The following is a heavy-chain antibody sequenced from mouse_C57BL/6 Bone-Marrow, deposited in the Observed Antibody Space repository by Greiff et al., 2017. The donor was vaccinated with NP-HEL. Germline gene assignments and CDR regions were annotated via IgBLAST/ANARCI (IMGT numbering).Heavy chain of an antibody. D-gene: IGHD2-3*01. CDR2: IDPSDSYT. Sequence: VQLQQPGAELVRPGTSVKLSCKASGYTFTSYWMHWVKQRPGQGLEWIGVIDPSDSYTNYNQKFKGKATLTVDTSSSTAYMQLSSLTSEDSAVYYCARRIYDGYYAFDYWGQGTTLTVSS. V-gene: IGHV1-59*01. J-gene: IGHJ2*01. CDR1: GYTFTSYW. CDR3: ARRIYDGYYAFDY.